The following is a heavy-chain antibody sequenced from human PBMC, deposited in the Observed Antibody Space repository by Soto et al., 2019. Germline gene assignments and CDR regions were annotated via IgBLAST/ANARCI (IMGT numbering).Heavy chain of an antibody. CDR2: IYYSGST. CDR3: VRDRPQGGVVRARKYGMDD. J-gene: IGHJ6*01. Sequence: LTSTVSGVSISRDYWSWILLPPGKGLEWIGYIYYSGSTNYNPSLKSRVTISVDTSKNQFSLKLSSVTAADTAVYYCVRDRPQGGVVRARKYGMDDWGRGTTVT. V-gene: IGHV4-59*01. D-gene: IGHD3-16*01. CDR1: GVSISRDY.